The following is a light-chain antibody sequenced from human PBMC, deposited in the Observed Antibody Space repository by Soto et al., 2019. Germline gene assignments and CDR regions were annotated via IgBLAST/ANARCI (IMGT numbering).Light chain of an antibody. J-gene: IGLJ1*01. CDR1: SSDVGSYNS. V-gene: IGLV2-14*03. CDR3: SSFTSSSSYV. CDR2: DVS. Sequence: QSALAQPASVSGSPGQSLAISCTGTSSDVGSYNSVSWYQQYPGTAPTLMIHDVSHRPSGVSDRFSGSKSGNTASLTISGLQAEDEADYYCSSFTSSSSYVFGSGTKLTVL.